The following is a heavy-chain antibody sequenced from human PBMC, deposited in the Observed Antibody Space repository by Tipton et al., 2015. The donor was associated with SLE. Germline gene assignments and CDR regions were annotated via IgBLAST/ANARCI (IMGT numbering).Heavy chain of an antibody. CDR1: GGSFSGYY. J-gene: IGHJ4*02. CDR2: VNHSGST. CDR3: ARGGDY. Sequence: LRLSCAVYGGSFSGYYWSWIRQPPGKGLEWIGEVNHSGSTNYNPSLKSRVTISVDTSKNQFSLKLSSVTAADTAVYYCARGGDYWGQGTLVTVSS. V-gene: IGHV4-34*01.